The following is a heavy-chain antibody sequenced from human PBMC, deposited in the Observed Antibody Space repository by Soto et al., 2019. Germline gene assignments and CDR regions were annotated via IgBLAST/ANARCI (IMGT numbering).Heavy chain of an antibody. D-gene: IGHD6-19*01. J-gene: IGHJ5*02. CDR2: INSYNGNT. V-gene: IGHV1-18*01. CDR3: ARESVAGIWFDP. Sequence: QVQLVQSGAEVKKPGASVKVSCKASGYTFTSYGISWVRQAPGQGLEWMGWINSYNGNTNYAQKLQGRVTMTTDTSTSTAYMQLRRLRSDDTAVYYCARESVAGIWFDPWGQRTLLTVSS. CDR1: GYTFTSYG.